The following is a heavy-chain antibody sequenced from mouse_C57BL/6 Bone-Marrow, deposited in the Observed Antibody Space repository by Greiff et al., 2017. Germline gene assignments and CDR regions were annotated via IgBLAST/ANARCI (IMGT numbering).Heavy chain of an antibody. D-gene: IGHD2-1*01. V-gene: IGHV10-1*01. CDR2: IRSKSNNYAT. CDR3: GRQNYHIFFDY. Sequence: EVQRVESGGGLVQPKGSLKLSCAASGFSFNTYAMNWVRQAPGKGLEWVARIRSKSNNYATYYADSVKDRFTISRDDSESMLYLQMNNLKTEDTAMYYCGRQNYHIFFDYWGQGTTLTVSS. J-gene: IGHJ2*01. CDR1: GFSFNTYA.